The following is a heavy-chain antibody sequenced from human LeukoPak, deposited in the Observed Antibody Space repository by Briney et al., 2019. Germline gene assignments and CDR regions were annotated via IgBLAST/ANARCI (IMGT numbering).Heavy chain of an antibody. CDR2: IYYSGST. J-gene: IGHJ2*01. Sequence: PSETLSLTCTVSGGSISSSSYYWGWIRQPPGKGLEWIGSIYYSGSTYYKPSLKSRVTISVDTSKNQFSLKLSSVTAADTAVYYCARSVREDYDILTGSLFDLWGRGTLVTVSS. V-gene: IGHV4-39*01. D-gene: IGHD3-9*01. CDR3: ARSVREDYDILTGSLFDL. CDR1: GGSISSSSYY.